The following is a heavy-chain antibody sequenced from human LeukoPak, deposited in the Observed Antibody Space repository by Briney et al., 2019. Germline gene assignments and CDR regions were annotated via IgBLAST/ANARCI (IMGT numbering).Heavy chain of an antibody. D-gene: IGHD3-3*01. Sequence: GESLKISCKGSGYNFATYWIGWVRQMPGKGLEWMGIIYPGDSDTRYSPSFQGQVTISADKSISTAYLQWSSLKASDTAMYYCARQGITIFGVVINGFDPWGQGTLVTVSS. CDR1: GYNFATYW. CDR3: ARQGITIFGVVINGFDP. V-gene: IGHV5-51*01. J-gene: IGHJ5*02. CDR2: IYPGDSDT.